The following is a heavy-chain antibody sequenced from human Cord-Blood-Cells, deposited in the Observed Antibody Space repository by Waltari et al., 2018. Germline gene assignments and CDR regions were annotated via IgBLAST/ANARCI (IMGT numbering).Heavy chain of an antibody. CDR2: IVVGSGNT. V-gene: IGHV1-58*01. J-gene: IGHJ6*02. CDR1: GFTFTSSA. Sequence: QMQLVQSGPEVKKPRTSVKVSCKASGFTFTSSAVQWVRPARGQRLEWIGWIVVGSGNTNYAQKFQERVTITRDMSTSTAYMELSSLRSEDTAVYYCAANPEGDYYYYGMDVWGQGTTVTVSS. CDR3: AANPEGDYYYYGMDV.